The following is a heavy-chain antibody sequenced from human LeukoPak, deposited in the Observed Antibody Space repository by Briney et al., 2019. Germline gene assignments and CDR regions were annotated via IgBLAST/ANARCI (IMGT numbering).Heavy chain of an antibody. Sequence: PSETLSLTCAVSGGSISSSNWWSWVRQPPGKGLEWIGEIYHSGSTNYNPSLKSRVTISVDTSKNQFSLKLSSVTAADTAVYYCARRITIFGVVIIGYWFDPWGQGTLVTVSS. CDR2: IYHSGST. J-gene: IGHJ5*02. D-gene: IGHD3-3*01. V-gene: IGHV4-4*02. CDR3: ARRITIFGVVIIGYWFDP. CDR1: GGSISSSNW.